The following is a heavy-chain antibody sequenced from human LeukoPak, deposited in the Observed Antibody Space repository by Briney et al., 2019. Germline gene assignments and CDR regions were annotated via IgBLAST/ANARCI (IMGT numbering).Heavy chain of an antibody. Sequence: GASXKVSCKASGYTFTGYYMHWVRQAPGQGLEWMGRINPNSGGTNYAQKFQGRVTMTRDTSISTAYMEMSRLRSDDTAVYYCARGGGRGYYDSSGYYHVRWGQGTLVTVSS. CDR3: ARGGGRGYYDSSGYYHVR. V-gene: IGHV1-2*06. CDR2: INPNSGGT. D-gene: IGHD3-22*01. CDR1: GYTFTGYY. J-gene: IGHJ4*02.